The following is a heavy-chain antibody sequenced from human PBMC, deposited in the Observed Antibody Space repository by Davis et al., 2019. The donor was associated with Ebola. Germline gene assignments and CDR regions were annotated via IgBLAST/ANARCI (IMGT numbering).Heavy chain of an antibody. Sequence: GESLKISCAASGFRFDDYAMHWVRQAPGKGLVWVSRMNSDGSSTSYADSVKGRFTISRDNAKNTLSLQLNSLRAEDTAVYYCAKSDGMKDEDSGYYLSYFENWGQGTLVIVSS. CDR3: AKSDGMKDEDSGYYLSYFEN. V-gene: IGHV3-74*01. CDR1: GFRFDDYA. D-gene: IGHD3-22*01. CDR2: MNSDGSST. J-gene: IGHJ4*02.